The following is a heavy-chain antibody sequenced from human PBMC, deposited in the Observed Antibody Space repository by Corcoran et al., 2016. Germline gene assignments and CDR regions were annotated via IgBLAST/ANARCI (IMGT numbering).Heavy chain of an antibody. Sequence: QVQLVESGGGVVQPGRSLRISCAASGFTFSSYGMHWVRQAPGKGLEWVAVIWYDGSNKYYADSVKGRFTISRDNFKNTMYLQMNSLRAEETAVNYCALDTTSWYYYDSSGPMGPFDYWGQGTLVTVSS. CDR2: IWYDGSNK. CDR3: ALDTTSWYYYDSSGPMGPFDY. D-gene: IGHD3-22*01. V-gene: IGHV3-33*01. CDR1: GFTFSSYG. J-gene: IGHJ4*02.